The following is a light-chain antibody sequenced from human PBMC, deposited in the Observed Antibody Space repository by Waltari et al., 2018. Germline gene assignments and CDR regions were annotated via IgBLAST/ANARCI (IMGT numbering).Light chain of an antibody. Sequence: EIVLTQSPATLSLSPGERATLSCRASQSVRNYLAWYQQKPGQAPRLLIYDASNRATGIPARFSGSGSETDFTLTISNLEPEDFAVYYCQQRSNWPLTFGGGTKVEIK. J-gene: IGKJ4*01. CDR2: DAS. CDR1: QSVRNY. CDR3: QQRSNWPLT. V-gene: IGKV3-11*01.